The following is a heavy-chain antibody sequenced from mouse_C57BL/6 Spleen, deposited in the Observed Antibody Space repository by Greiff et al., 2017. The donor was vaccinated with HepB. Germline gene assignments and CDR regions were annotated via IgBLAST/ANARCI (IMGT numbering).Heavy chain of an antibody. D-gene: IGHD4-1*02. CDR1: GFTFSSYG. CDR3: ARLPTGTLDY. J-gene: IGHJ2*01. V-gene: IGHV5-6*01. Sequence: EVKLVESGGDLVKPGGSLKLSCAASGFTFSSYGMSWVRQTPDKRLEWVATISSGGSSTYYPDSVKGRFTISRDNAKNTLYLQMSSLKSEDTAMYYCARLPTGTLDYWGQGTTLTVSS. CDR2: ISSGGSST.